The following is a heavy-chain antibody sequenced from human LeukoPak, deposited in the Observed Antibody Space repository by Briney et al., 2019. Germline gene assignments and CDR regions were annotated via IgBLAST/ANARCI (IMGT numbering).Heavy chain of an antibody. CDR1: GDSISSSSYY. D-gene: IGHD3-10*01. CDR2: IYYSGST. V-gene: IGHV4-39*01. CDR3: ARPLWFGALFDY. J-gene: IGHJ4*02. Sequence: SETLSLTCTVSGDSISSSSYYWGWLRQPPGKGLEWIGSIYYSGSTYYNPSLKSRVTISVDTSKNQFSLKLSSVTAADTAVYYCARPLWFGALFDYWGQGTLVTVSS.